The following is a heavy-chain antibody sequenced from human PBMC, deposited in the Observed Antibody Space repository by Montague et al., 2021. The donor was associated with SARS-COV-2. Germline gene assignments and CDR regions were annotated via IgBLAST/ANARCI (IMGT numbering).Heavy chain of an antibody. J-gene: IGHJ3*02. V-gene: IGHV4-34*01. CDR1: RGSFSNYY. CDR2: INQGGAP. CDR3: AWDRPVQGSFRHFDAISSGALDI. Sequence: SETLSLTCAVSRGSFSNYYWTWIRQSPGKGLEWIGEINQGGAPNYTPSLKSRVTISLDTAKKQISLKLNSVTVADTAVFFCAWDRPVQGSFRHFDAISSGALDIWAQGSLVIVSS. D-gene: IGHD3-9*01.